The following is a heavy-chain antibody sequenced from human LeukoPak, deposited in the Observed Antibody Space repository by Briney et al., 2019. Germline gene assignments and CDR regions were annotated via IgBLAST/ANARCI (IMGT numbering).Heavy chain of an antibody. J-gene: IGHJ6*03. V-gene: IGHV3-23*01. D-gene: IGHD6-6*01. Sequence: GGSLRLSCVVSGISLSNYAMTWVRQAPGKGLEWVSYISERGGSTTYADSVKGRFTISRDNSKNTLYLQMNSLRAEDTAVYYCARNKAARTYYYYYYYMDVWGKGTTVTVSS. CDR2: ISERGGST. CDR3: ARNKAARTYYYYYYYMDV. CDR1: GISLSNYA.